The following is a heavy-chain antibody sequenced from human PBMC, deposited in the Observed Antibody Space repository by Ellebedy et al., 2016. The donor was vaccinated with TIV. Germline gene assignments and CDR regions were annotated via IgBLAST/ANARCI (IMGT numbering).Heavy chain of an antibody. CDR3: ARVRYYDSSSYPVIDY. V-gene: IGHV4-59*01. CDR2: IYYSGST. CDR1: GGSISSYY. J-gene: IGHJ4*02. D-gene: IGHD3-22*01. Sequence: SETLSLTXTVSGGSISSYYWSWIRQPPGKGLEWIGYIYYSGSTNYNPSLKSRVTISVNTSKNQFSLKLSSVTAADTAVYYCARVRYYDSSSYPVIDYWGQGTLVTVSS.